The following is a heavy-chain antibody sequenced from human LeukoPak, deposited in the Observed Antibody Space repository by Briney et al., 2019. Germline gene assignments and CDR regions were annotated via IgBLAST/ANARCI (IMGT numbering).Heavy chain of an antibody. CDR3: ARDRYYYGSGSPRGYYYYGMDV. Sequence: ASVKVSCKASGYTFTGYYMHWVRQAPGQGLEWMGWINPNSGGTNYAQKFQGWVTMTRDTSINTAYMELSRLRSDDTAVYYCARDRYYYGSGSPRGYYYYGMDVWGQGTTVTVSS. CDR2: INPNSGGT. CDR1: GYTFTGYY. V-gene: IGHV1-2*04. D-gene: IGHD3-10*01. J-gene: IGHJ6*02.